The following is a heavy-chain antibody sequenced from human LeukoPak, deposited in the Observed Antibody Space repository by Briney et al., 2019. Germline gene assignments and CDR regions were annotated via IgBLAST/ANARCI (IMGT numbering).Heavy chain of an antibody. Sequence: GGSLRLSCAASGFTFDDYAMHWVRQAPGKGLEWVSLISWDGGSTYYADSVKGRFTISRDNAKNSLFLQMNSLRAEDTALYYCARAGMRGSYYYYMDVWGKGTTVTVSS. CDR1: GFTFDDYA. J-gene: IGHJ6*03. CDR2: ISWDGGST. CDR3: ARAGMRGSYYYYMDV. V-gene: IGHV3-43D*03. D-gene: IGHD2-15*01.